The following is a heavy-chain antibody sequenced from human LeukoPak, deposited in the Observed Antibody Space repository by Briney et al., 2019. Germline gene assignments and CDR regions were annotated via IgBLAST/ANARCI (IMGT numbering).Heavy chain of an antibody. V-gene: IGHV3-48*01. D-gene: IGHD5-12*01. CDR2: ISSSSTI. J-gene: IGHJ4*02. CDR3: ARDRNIVAEIDY. Sequence: PGGSLRLSCAASGFTFSSYSMNWVRQAPGEGLEWVSYISSSSTIYYADSVKGRFTISRDNAKNSLYLQMNSLRAEDTAVYYCARDRNIVAEIDYWGQGTLVTVSS. CDR1: GFTFSSYS.